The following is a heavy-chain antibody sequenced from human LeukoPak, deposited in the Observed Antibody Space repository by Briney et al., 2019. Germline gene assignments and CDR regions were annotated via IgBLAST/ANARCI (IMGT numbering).Heavy chain of an antibody. J-gene: IGHJ4*02. D-gene: IGHD6-19*01. Sequence: PSETLSLTCTVSGGSISSYYWSWVRQPPGKGLEWLGYIYYSGSTNYNPSLKSRVTISVDTSKNQFSLKLSSVTAADTAVYYCASFSSGWPFDYWGQGTLVTVSS. CDR3: ASFSSGWPFDY. CDR2: IYYSGST. CDR1: GGSISSYY. V-gene: IGHV4-59*01.